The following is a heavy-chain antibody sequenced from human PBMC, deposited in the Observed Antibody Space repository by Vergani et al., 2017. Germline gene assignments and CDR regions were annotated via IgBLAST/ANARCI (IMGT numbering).Heavy chain of an antibody. CDR2: ISSSSSYI. CDR3: ARGGEIQLWLRAYYYYMDV. CDR1: GFTFSSYS. Sequence: EVQLVESGGGLVKPGGSLRLSCAASGFTFSSYSMNWVRQAPGKGLEWVSSISSSSSYIYYADSVKGRFTISRDNAKNSLYLQMNSLRAEDTAVYYCARGGEIQLWLRAYYYYMDVWGKGTTVTFSS. D-gene: IGHD5-18*01. V-gene: IGHV3-21*01. J-gene: IGHJ6*03.